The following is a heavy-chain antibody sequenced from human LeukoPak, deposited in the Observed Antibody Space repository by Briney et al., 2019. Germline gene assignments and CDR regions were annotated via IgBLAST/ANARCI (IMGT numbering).Heavy chain of an antibody. J-gene: IGHJ4*02. CDR1: GLTFSSYG. V-gene: IGHV3-30*18. Sequence: GGSLRLSCAASGLTFSSYGMHWVRQAPGRGLEWVAVISFDGGNKYYTGSVKGRFTISRDNSKNTLYLQMNSLRAEDTAVYYCAKEGYRYGYAIDYWGQGTLVTVSS. CDR2: ISFDGGNK. D-gene: IGHD5-18*01. CDR3: AKEGYRYGYAIDY.